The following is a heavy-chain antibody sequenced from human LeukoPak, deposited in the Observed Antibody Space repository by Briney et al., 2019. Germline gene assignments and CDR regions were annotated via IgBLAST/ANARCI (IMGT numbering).Heavy chain of an antibody. CDR2: INPSGGST. CDR3: ARVDHLNCSSTSCYLYYFDY. Sequence: ASVKVSCKASGYTFTSYYMHWVRQAPGQGLEWMGIINPSGGSTSYAQKFQGRVTMTRDTSTSTVYMELSSLRSEDTAVYYCARVDHLNCSSTSCYLYYFDYWGQGTLVTVSS. V-gene: IGHV1-46*01. CDR1: GYTFTSYY. D-gene: IGHD2-2*01. J-gene: IGHJ4*02.